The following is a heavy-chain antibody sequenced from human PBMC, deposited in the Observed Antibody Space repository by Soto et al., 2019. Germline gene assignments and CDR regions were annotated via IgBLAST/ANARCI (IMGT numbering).Heavy chain of an antibody. J-gene: IGHJ4*02. V-gene: IGHV3-30*04. D-gene: IGHD5-18*01. CDR2: ISYDGSRK. CDR3: VRDRGSLGYEGCDN. CDR1: GFTFSSYA. Sequence: QVQLLESGGGVVQPGRSLRLSCAASGFTFSSYAIHWVRQAPGKGLEWLTVISYDGSRKYYADSVTGRFTISRDNSKNTLYLQKNSLRYEDTAVYYCVRDRGSLGYEGCDNWGLGTLVTVSS.